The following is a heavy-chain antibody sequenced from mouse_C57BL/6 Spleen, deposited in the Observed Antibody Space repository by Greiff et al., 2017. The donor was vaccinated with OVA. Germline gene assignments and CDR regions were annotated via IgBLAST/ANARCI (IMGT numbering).Heavy chain of an antibody. J-gene: IGHJ3*01. D-gene: IGHD1-1*01. Sequence: VQLQQPGAELVKPGASVKMSCKASGYTFTSYWITWVKQRPGQGLEWIGDIYPGSGSTNYNEKFKSKATLTVDTSSSTAYMQLSSLTSEDSAVYYCARSDYYYGSSWAYWGQGTLVTVSA. CDR3: ARSDYYYGSSWAY. CDR2: IYPGSGST. V-gene: IGHV1-55*01. CDR1: GYTFTSYW.